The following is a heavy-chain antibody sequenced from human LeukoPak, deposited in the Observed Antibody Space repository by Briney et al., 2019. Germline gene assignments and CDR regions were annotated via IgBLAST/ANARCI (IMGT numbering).Heavy chain of an antibody. Sequence: GGSLRLSCIGSGFTFNSHWMSWVRQAPGKGLEWVANIKEDGTEKFYVDSVKGRFTVSRDNARASVFLQMNSLRAEDTAVYYCTRDDPRVGSTETDWGQGTLVTVSS. CDR2: IKEDGTEK. V-gene: IGHV3-7*01. CDR1: GFTFNSHW. CDR3: TRDDPRVGSTETD. D-gene: IGHD1-26*01. J-gene: IGHJ4*02.